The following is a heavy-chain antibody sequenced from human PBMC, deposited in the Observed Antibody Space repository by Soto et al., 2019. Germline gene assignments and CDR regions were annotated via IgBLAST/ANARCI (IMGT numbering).Heavy chain of an antibody. V-gene: IGHV4-30-4*01. CDR1: GGSISSGDYY. CDR2: IYYSGST. CDR3: AREGYCSSTSCYHFDY. D-gene: IGHD2-2*01. J-gene: IGHJ4*02. Sequence: SESLSLTCTVSGGSISSGDYYWSWIRQPPGKGLEWIGYIYYSGSTYYNPSLKSRVTISVDTSKNQFSLKLSSVTAADTAVYYCAREGYCSSTSCYHFDYWGQGTLVTVSS.